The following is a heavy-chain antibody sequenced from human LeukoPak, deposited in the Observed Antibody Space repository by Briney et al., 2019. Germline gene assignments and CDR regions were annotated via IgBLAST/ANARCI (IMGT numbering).Heavy chain of an antibody. CDR1: GYTFTSYG. Sequence: VASVNVSCKASGYTFTSYGISWVRQAPGQGLEWMGWISAYNGNTNYAQKLQGRVTMTTDTSTSTAYMELRSLRSDDTAVYYCAYGRSGYHRGYFDYWGQGTLVTVSS. D-gene: IGHD3-22*01. CDR2: ISAYNGNT. V-gene: IGHV1-18*01. J-gene: IGHJ4*02. CDR3: AYGRSGYHRGYFDY.